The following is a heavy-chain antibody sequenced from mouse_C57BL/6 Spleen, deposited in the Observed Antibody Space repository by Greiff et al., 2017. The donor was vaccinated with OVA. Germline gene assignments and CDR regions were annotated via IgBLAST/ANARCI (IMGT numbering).Heavy chain of an antibody. CDR1: GFTFSSYA. V-gene: IGHV5-9-1*02. J-gene: IGHJ3*01. CDR2: ISSGGDYI. CDR3: TRDNYGSGGFAY. Sequence: EVNVVESGEGLVKPGGSLKLSCAASGFTFSSYAMSWVRQTPEKRLEWVAYISSGGDYIYYADTVKGRFTISRDNARNTLYLQMSSLKSEDTAMYYCTRDNYGSGGFAYWGQGTLVTVSA. D-gene: IGHD1-1*01.